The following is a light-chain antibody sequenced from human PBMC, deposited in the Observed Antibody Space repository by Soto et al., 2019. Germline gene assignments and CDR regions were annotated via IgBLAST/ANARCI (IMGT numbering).Light chain of an antibody. J-gene: IGLJ1*01. Sequence: QSALTQPASVSGSPGQSITISCTGTSSDIGGYNYVSWYQQHPGKAPNLMIYEVSNRPSGVSNRFSVSKSGNTASLTISGLQAEDEADYYCSSYTSSSTYVFGTGTKVTVL. V-gene: IGLV2-14*01. CDR2: EVS. CDR1: SSDIGGYNY. CDR3: SSYTSSSTYV.